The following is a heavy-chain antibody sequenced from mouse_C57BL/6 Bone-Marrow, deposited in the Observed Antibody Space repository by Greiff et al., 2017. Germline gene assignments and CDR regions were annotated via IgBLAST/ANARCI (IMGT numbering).Heavy chain of an antibody. D-gene: IGHD4-1*01. CDR1: GYTFTSYW. J-gene: IGHJ2*01. V-gene: IGHV1-69*01. CDR3: ARRGNWDRNYFDY. CDR2: IDPSDSYT. Sequence: QVHVKQPGAELVMPGASVKLSCKASGYTFTSYWMHWVKQRPGQGLEWIGEIDPSDSYTNYNQKFKGKSTLTVDKSSSTAYMQLSSLTSEDSAVYYCARRGNWDRNYFDYWGQGTTLTVSS.